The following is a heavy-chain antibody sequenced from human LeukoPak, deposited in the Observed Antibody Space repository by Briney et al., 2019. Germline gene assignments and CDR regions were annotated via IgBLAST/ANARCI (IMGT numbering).Heavy chain of an antibody. V-gene: IGHV4-31*03. J-gene: IGHJ6*02. D-gene: IGHD3-3*01. CDR2: IYYSGST. CDR3: AREPYDFWSGYSYGMDV. Sequence: SETLSLTCTVSGGSISSGGYYWSWIRQHPGKGLEWIGYIYYSGSTYYNPSLKSRVTISVDTSKNQFSLKLSSVTAADTAVYYCAREPYDFWSGYSYGMDVWGQGTTVTVSS. CDR1: GGSISSGGYY.